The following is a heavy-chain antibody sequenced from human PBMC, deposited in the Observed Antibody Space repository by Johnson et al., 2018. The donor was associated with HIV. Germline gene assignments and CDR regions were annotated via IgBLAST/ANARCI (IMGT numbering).Heavy chain of an antibody. CDR1: GLTVSSSY. CDR3: ARGVRLRDAFDI. V-gene: IGHV3-66*01. CDR2: IYSGGSS. J-gene: IGHJ3*02. D-gene: IGHD3-16*01. Sequence: VQLVESGGGLVQPGGSLRLSCAPSGLTVSSSYMSWVRQAPGQGLEWVSVIYSGGSSSYADSVKGRFTISRDISNKTLYLQMNSLGAEDTAVYYCARGVRLRDAFDIWGQGTMVTVSS.